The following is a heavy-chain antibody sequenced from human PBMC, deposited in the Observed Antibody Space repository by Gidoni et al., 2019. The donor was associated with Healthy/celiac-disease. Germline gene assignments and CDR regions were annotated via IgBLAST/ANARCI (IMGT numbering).Heavy chain of an antibody. CDR1: GGTFSSYA. Sequence: QVQLLQSGAEVKKPGSSVKVSCKASGGTFSSYAISWVRQAPGQGLEWMGRVIPILGIANYAQKFQGRVTITADKSTSTAYMELSSLRSEDTAVYYCARNYYGSGSYHLDYWGQGTLVTVSS. CDR2: VIPILGIA. V-gene: IGHV1-69*04. J-gene: IGHJ4*02. CDR3: ARNYYGSGSYHLDY. D-gene: IGHD3-10*01.